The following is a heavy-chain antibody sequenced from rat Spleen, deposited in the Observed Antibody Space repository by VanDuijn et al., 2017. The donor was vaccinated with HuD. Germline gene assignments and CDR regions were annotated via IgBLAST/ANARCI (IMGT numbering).Heavy chain of an antibody. J-gene: IGHJ4*01. D-gene: IGHD1-2*01. V-gene: IGHV5-7*01. CDR3: ARVAAMGVMDA. CDR2: ISYDGSST. Sequence: EVQLVESGGGLVQPGRSLKLSCAASGFTFTNYNMAWVRQAPKKGLEWVATISYDGSSTYYRDSVKARFTISRDNAKSTLYLQMDSLRSEDTATYYCARVAAMGVMDAWGQGASVTVSS. CDR1: GFTFTNYN.